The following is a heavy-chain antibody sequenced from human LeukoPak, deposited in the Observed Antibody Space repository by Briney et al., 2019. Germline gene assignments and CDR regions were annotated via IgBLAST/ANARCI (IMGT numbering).Heavy chain of an antibody. D-gene: IGHD5-12*01. V-gene: IGHV3-30-3*01. Sequence: GRSLRLSCAASGFTFSSYAMHWVRQAPGKGLEWVAVISYDGSNKYYADSVKGRFTISRDNSKNTLYLQMNSLRAEDTAVYYCARDGDIVATIRPFDYWGQGTLVTVSS. CDR2: ISYDGSNK. J-gene: IGHJ4*02. CDR1: GFTFSSYA. CDR3: ARDGDIVATIRPFDY.